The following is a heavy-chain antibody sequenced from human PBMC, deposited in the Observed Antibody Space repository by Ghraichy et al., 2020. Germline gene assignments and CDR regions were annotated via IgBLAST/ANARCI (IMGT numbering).Heavy chain of an antibody. CDR3: ASWELHY. CDR1: GDSVSSNSAT. CDR2: TYYRAKWYN. Sequence: SQTLSLTCAISGDSVSSNSATWNWIRQSPSRGLEWLGRTYYRAKWYNDYAISVKSRITINPDTSKNQFSLQLNSVSPEDTSVYYCASWELHYWGQGTLVTVSS. J-gene: IGHJ4*02. D-gene: IGHD1-26*01. V-gene: IGHV6-1*01.